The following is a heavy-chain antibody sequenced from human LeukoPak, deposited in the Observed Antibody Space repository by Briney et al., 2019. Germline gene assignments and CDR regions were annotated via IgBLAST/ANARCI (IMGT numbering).Heavy chain of an antibody. CDR1: ESTFITYA. V-gene: IGHV3-23*01. D-gene: IGHD6-13*01. J-gene: IGHJ4*02. Sequence: PGGSLRLSCAASESTFITYAMNWVRQAPGKGLEWVATISGSGRSTYYADSVKGRFTISRANSKHTLFLQMASLRAEDTAVYYCVKASSSSWSSFDYWGQGTLVTVSS. CDR2: ISGSGRST. CDR3: VKASSSSWSSFDY.